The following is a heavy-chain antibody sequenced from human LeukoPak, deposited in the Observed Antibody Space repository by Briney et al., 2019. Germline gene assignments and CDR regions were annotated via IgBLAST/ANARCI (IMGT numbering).Heavy chain of an antibody. V-gene: IGHV4-59*01. CDR2: IYYSGST. CDR3: ARDYGDYGYFRH. D-gene: IGHD4-17*01. Sequence: PSETLSLTCTVSGGSISSYYWSWIRQPPGKGLEWIGYIYYSGSTNYNPSLKSRVTISVDTYKNQFSLKLSSVTAADTAVYYCARDYGDYGYFRHWGQGTLVTVSS. CDR1: GGSISSYY. J-gene: IGHJ1*01.